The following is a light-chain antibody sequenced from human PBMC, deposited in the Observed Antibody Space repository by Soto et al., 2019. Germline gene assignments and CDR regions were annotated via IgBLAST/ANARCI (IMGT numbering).Light chain of an antibody. CDR2: AAS. CDR3: QQATSFPRT. Sequence: IQMTQSPSSLSASVGDRVTITCRASQGIRSELGWYQQKPGKAPNLLIYAASTLQGGVPSRFSGSGSGTEFTLTISSLQPEDFATYYCQQATSFPRTFGQGTKVEIK. V-gene: IGKV1-17*01. J-gene: IGKJ1*01. CDR1: QGIRSE.